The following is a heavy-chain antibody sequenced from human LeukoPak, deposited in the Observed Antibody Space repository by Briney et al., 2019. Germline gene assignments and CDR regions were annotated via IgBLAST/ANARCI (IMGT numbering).Heavy chain of an antibody. CDR2: INPSGGNT. Sequence: GASVKVSCKASGYTFTSYYMHWVRQAPGQGLEWMGIINPSGGNTNYAQKLQGRVTMTTDTSTSTAYMELRSLRSDDTAVYYCARDGGITMRAPYYFDYWGQGTLVTVSS. CDR1: GYTFTSYY. CDR3: ARDGGITMRAPYYFDY. J-gene: IGHJ4*02. D-gene: IGHD3-22*01. V-gene: IGHV1-46*01.